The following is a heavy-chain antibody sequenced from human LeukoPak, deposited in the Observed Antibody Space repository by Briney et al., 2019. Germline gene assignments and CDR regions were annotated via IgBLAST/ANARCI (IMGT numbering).Heavy chain of an antibody. D-gene: IGHD7-27*01. J-gene: IGHJ4*02. CDR2: MNPNSGNT. V-gene: IGHV1-8*03. Sequence: ASVKVSCKASGYTFTSYYMHWVRQAPGQGLEWMGWMNPNSGNTGYAQKFQGRVTITRNTSISTAYMELSSLRSEDTAVYYCASSWGSHYWGQGTLVTVSS. CDR3: ASSWGSHY. CDR1: GYTFTSYY.